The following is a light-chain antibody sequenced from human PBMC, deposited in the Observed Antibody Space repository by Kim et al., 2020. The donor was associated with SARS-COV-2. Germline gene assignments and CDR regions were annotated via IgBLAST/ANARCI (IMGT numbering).Light chain of an antibody. CDR3: CSYAGTYTYV. CDR1: SSDVGGYNY. V-gene: IGLV2-11*01. J-gene: IGLJ1*01. CDR2: DVS. Sequence: GQSVTISCTGTSSDVGGYNYVSWYQQYLGKAPKLMIYDVSKRPSGVPDRFSGSKSGNTASLTISGLHAEDEADYYCCSYAGTYTYVFGTGTKVTVL.